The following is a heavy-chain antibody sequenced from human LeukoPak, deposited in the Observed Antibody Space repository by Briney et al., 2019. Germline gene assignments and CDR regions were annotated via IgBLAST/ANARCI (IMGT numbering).Heavy chain of an antibody. CDR3: ARDMTTVRYWYFDL. J-gene: IGHJ2*01. CDR1: GFTFSTYS. D-gene: IGHD4-17*01. Sequence: PGGSLRLSCAASGFTFSTYSMNWVRQAPGKGLEWVSSSSSSGTYIYYADSVKGRFTISRDNAKNSLYLQMNSLRAEDTAVYYCARDMTTVRYWYFDLWGRGTLVTVSS. V-gene: IGHV3-21*01. CDR2: SSSSGTYI.